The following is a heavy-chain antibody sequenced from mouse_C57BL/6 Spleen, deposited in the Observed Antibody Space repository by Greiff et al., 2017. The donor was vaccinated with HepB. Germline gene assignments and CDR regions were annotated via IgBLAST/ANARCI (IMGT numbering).Heavy chain of an antibody. CDR3: ARPGYYGSEAWFAY. Sequence: EVNLVESGGGLVKPGGSLKLSCAASGFTFSDYGMHWVRQAPEKGLEWVAYISSGSSTIYYADTVKGRFTISRDNAKNTLFLQMTSLRSEDTAMYYCARPGYYGSEAWFAYWGQGTLVTVSA. D-gene: IGHD1-1*01. J-gene: IGHJ3*01. V-gene: IGHV5-17*01. CDR2: ISSGSSTI. CDR1: GFTFSDYG.